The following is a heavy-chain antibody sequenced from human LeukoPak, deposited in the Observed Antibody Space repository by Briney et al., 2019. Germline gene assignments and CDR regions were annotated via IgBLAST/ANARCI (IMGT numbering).Heavy chain of an antibody. CDR1: GGTFSSYA. V-gene: IGHV1-2*02. J-gene: IGHJ4*02. CDR2: INPNSGGT. Sequence: ASVKVSCKASGGTFSSYAISWVRQAPGQGLEWMGWINPNSGGTNYAQKFQGRVTMTRDTSISTAYMELSRLRSDDTAVYYCARKQPFDYWGQGTLVTVSS. CDR3: ARKQPFDY.